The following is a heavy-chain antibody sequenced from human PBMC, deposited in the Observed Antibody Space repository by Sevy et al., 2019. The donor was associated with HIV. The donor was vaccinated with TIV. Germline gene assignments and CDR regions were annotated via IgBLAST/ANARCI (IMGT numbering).Heavy chain of an antibody. CDR1: GFTFSSYE. J-gene: IGHJ4*02. V-gene: IGHV3-48*03. CDR3: ARDLPPSATTVAHFDC. D-gene: IGHD4-17*01. Sequence: GGSLRLSCAASGFTFSSYEMNWVRQAPGKGLEWVSYISNSGTTRSYSDSVKGRFTISRDNARKSLYLQMNSLRAEDTADYYCARDLPPSATTVAHFDCWGQGTLVTVSS. CDR2: ISNSGTTR.